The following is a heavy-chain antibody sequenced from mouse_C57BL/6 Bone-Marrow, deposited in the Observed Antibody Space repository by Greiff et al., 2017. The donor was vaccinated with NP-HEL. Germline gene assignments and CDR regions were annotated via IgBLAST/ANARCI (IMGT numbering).Heavy chain of an antibody. V-gene: IGHV1-82*01. CDR1: GYAFSSSW. J-gene: IGHJ3*01. Sequence: QVQLQQSGPELVKPGASVKISCKASGYAFSSSWMNWVKQRPGKGLEWIGRIYPGDGDTNYNGKFKGKATLTADKSSSTAYMQLSSLTSEDSAVYFCARYPAWPYDYERFAYWGQGTLVTVSA. CDR3: ARYPAWPYDYERFAY. D-gene: IGHD2-4*01. CDR2: IYPGDGDT.